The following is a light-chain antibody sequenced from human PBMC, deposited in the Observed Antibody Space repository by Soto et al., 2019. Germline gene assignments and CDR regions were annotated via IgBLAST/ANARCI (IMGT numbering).Light chain of an antibody. V-gene: IGKV1-5*03. CDR3: QQYNSYPYT. CDR1: QSISSW. CDR2: KAS. Sequence: DIQMTQSPSTLSASVGDRFTIAFRSSQSISSWLAWYQQKPGKAPKLLIYKASSLESGVPSRFSGSGSGTEFTLTISSLQPDDFATYYCQQYNSYPYTFGQGTRLEIK. J-gene: IGKJ5*01.